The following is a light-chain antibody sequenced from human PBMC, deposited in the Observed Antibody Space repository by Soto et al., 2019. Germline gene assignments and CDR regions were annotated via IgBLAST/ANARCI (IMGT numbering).Light chain of an antibody. CDR1: NSNIGSNT. J-gene: IGLJ1*01. CDR3: ATWDDRLNGYV. Sequence: QYVLTQPPSASGTPGQRVTISCSGSNSNIGSNTVTWYQQLPGTAPILLIYSNNQRSSGVPDRFSGSRSGTSGSLAISGLQSEDEADYYCATWDDRLNGYVFGSGTKVTVL. V-gene: IGLV1-44*01. CDR2: SNN.